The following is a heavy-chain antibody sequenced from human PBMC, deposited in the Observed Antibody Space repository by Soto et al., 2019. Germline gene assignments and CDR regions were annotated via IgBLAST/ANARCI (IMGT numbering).Heavy chain of an antibody. CDR3: ARDGSDDGFTY. Sequence: EVQLVESGGGLVQPGRSLRLSCAASGFTFDDYAMHWVRQAPGKGLEWVSLIYSGGSTYYADSVKGRFTISRDNSKNTLYLQMNSLRAEDTAVYYCARDGSDDGFTYWGQGTLVTVSS. V-gene: IGHV3-66*01. D-gene: IGHD5-12*01. CDR1: GFTFDDYA. CDR2: IYSGGST. J-gene: IGHJ4*02.